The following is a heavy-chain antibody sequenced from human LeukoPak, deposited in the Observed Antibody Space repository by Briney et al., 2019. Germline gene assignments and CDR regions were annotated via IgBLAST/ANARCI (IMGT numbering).Heavy chain of an antibody. CDR2: IYTSGST. CDR3: ARDDYDSCGYAI. V-gene: IGHV4-61*02. D-gene: IGHD3-22*01. Sequence: TLSPTCPVPGGPISSGSYYGSWIRQPAGKGLEWIGRIYTSGSTNYNPSLKSRVTISVDTSKNLFSLKLSSVTAADTAVYYCARDDYDSCGYAIWGQGTMVTVSS. CDR1: GGPISSGSYY. J-gene: IGHJ3*02.